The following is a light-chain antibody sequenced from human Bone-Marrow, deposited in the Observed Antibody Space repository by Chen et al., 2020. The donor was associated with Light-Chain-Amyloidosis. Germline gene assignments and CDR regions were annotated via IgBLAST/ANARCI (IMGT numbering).Light chain of an antibody. Sequence: QSPLTQPSSVPGSPGQSLTIPITGTSSDVGGDNHVSWYQQHPDKAPKLMIYEVTNRPSWVPDRFSGSKSDNTASLTISGLQTEDEADYFCSSYTITNTLVFGSGTRVTVL. J-gene: IGLJ1*01. CDR1: SSDVGGDNH. CDR2: EVT. CDR3: SSYTITNTLV. V-gene: IGLV2-14*01.